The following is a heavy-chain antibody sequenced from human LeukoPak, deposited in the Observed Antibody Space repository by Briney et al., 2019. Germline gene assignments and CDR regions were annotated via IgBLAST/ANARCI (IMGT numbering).Heavy chain of an antibody. CDR2: ISYDGSNK. J-gene: IGHJ6*02. CDR1: GFTFSSYG. D-gene: IGHD4-17*01. Sequence: GGSLRLSCAASGFTFSSYGMHWVRQAPGKGLEWVAVISYDGSNKYYADSVKGRFTISRDNSKNTLYLQMNSLRAEDTAVYYCARGRRARYRGYGEYYHAMDVWGQGTTVTVSS. CDR3: ARGRRARYRGYGEYYHAMDV. V-gene: IGHV3-30*03.